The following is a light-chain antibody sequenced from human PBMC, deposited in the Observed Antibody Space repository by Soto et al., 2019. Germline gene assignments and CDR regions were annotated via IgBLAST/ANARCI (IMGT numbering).Light chain of an antibody. CDR1: QGIRTD. Sequence: IQMTQSPSSLSESVGDRVIITCRASQGIRTDLSWHQQKPGEAPKRLIYAASRLQSGVRSRFRGSGSGTEFTLTISSLQPEDFTSYYCLQHISYPLTFGPGTKVEI. CDR3: LQHISYPLT. J-gene: IGKJ3*01. CDR2: AAS. V-gene: IGKV1-17*01.